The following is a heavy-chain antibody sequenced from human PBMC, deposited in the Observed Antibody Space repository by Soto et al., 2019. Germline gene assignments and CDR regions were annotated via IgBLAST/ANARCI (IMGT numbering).Heavy chain of an antibody. D-gene: IGHD3-9*01. Sequence: GEALKISCKGSGYSSNTYWIGWVRQMPGKSQEWMGIIYPGDSDTRYSPSFQGQVTISADKSISTAYLQWSSLKASDTAMYYCARPLLDYDILTGSARTFLFDRWGQGTLVTVSS. CDR2: IYPGDSDT. CDR1: GYSSNTYW. CDR3: ARPLLDYDILTGSARTFLFDR. V-gene: IGHV5-51*01. J-gene: IGHJ5*02.